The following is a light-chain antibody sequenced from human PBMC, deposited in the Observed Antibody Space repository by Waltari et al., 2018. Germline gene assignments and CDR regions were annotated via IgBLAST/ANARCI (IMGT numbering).Light chain of an antibody. CDR2: NVN. Sequence: QSALTQPASVSGSPGQSITISCTGTSSDIGAYNFVSWYQQHPGKVPRVIIYNVNERPSRISICFACSKSGNTASLTISGLQPDDEADYYCGSYRGSNIYVFGTGTKVTVL. J-gene: IGLJ1*01. V-gene: IGLV2-14*03. CDR3: GSYRGSNIYV. CDR1: SSDIGAYNF.